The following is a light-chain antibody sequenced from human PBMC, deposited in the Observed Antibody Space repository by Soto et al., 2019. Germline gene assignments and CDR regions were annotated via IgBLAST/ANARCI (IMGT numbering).Light chain of an antibody. V-gene: IGKV1-5*03. CDR1: QSISDW. CDR3: QQYNTYLFT. J-gene: IGKJ3*01. Sequence: DIQMTQSPSTLSASVGDRVTNTCRASQSISDWLAWYQQKPGKAPKLLIYRASSLESGVPSRFSGSGSGTDFTLTISSLQPDDFATYYCQQYNTYLFTFGPGTKVDIK. CDR2: RAS.